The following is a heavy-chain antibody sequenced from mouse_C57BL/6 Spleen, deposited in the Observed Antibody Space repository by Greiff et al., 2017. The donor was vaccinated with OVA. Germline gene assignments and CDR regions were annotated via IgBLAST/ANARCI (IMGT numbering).Heavy chain of an antibody. CDR1: GYTFTSYW. D-gene: IGHD2-4*01. V-gene: IGHV1-50*01. Sequence: QVQLQQPGAELVKPGASVKLSCKASGYTFTSYWMQWVKQRPGQGLEWIGEIYPSDSYTTYNQKFKGKATLTVDTSSSTAYMQLSSLTSEDSAVYYCATRLRRYYLDYWGQGTTLTVSS. J-gene: IGHJ2*01. CDR2: IYPSDSYT. CDR3: ATRLRRYYLDY.